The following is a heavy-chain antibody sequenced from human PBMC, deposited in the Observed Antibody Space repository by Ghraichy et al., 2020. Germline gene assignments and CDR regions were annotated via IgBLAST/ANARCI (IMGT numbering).Heavy chain of an antibody. CDR2: IYYSGST. CDR3: ARQTYYYDSSGYYLPDPFFDY. CDR1: GGSISSYY. J-gene: IGHJ4*02. V-gene: IGHV4-59*01. D-gene: IGHD3-22*01. Sequence: SQTLSLTCTVSGGSISSYYWSWIRQPPGKGLEWIGYIYYSGSTNYNPSLKSRVTISVDTSKNQFSLKLSSVTAADTAVYYCARQTYYYDSSGYYLPDPFFDYWGQGTLVTVSS.